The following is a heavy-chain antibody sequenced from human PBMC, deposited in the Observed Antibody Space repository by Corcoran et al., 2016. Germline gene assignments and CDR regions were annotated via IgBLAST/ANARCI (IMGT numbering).Heavy chain of an antibody. CDR1: GFAFSTYW. V-gene: IGHV3-74*03. J-gene: IGHJ3*01. CDR2: ITGDGSDT. CDR3: ATGGGWSSGRFRAFGF. D-gene: IGHD6-25*01. Sequence: EVQLVESGGGLVQPGGSLRLSCAASGFAFSTYWMHWVRQVPGKGLMWVSRITGDGSDTTYADSVKGRFTISRDNAENTLYLQMDSLRAEATAVYYCATGGGWSSGRFRAFGFWGQGTMVTVSS.